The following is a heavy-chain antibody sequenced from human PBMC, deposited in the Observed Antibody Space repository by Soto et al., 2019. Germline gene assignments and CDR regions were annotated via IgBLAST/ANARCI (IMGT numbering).Heavy chain of an antibody. CDR1: SGSIGTYF. Sequence: PSETLSLTCTVSSGSIGTYFWSWIRQPPGKGPEWIGYIYYSGTTNYNPSLKSRVTIFLDTSKNQFSLRLSSVTAADTAVYYCARGRGGTYDAFDIWGQGTLVTVSS. D-gene: IGHD1-26*01. CDR3: ARGRGGTYDAFDI. V-gene: IGHV4-59*01. CDR2: IYYSGTT. J-gene: IGHJ3*02.